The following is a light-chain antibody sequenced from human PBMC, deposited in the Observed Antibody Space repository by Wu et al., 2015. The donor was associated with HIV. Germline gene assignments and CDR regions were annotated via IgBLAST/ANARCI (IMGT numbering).Light chain of an antibody. CDR3: QQCNNWPRT. CDR2: DAS. V-gene: IGKV3-15*01. Sequence: EIVMTQSPATLSVSPGQRVTLSCRASQYIGNKLAWYQQKPGQAPRLLIHDASTRAAGISARFSGSGSGTEFTLTISSLQSGDFAIYYCQQCNNWPRTFGQGTNLEIK. J-gene: IGKJ1*01. CDR1: QYIGNK.